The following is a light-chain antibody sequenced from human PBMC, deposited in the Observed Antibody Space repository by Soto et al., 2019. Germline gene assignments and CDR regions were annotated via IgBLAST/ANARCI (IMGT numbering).Light chain of an antibody. CDR1: SSDVGGYNY. CDR2: DVT. CDR3: SSYTTSNTRQIV. V-gene: IGLV2-14*03. Sequence: QSALTQPASVSGSPGQSITISCTGTSSDVGGYNYVSWYQHHPGKAPKLIIYDVTNRPSGVSNSFSGSKSGNTASLTISGLQPEDEADYYCSSYTTSNTRQIVFGTGTKLTVL. J-gene: IGLJ1*01.